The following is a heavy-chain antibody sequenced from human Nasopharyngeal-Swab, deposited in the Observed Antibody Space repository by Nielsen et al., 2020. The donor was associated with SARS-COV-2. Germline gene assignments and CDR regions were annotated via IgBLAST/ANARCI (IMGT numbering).Heavy chain of an antibody. D-gene: IGHD3-3*01. CDR3: ARDGLDYDFWSAYFMDV. Sequence: GESLKISCAASGFTFNNYNFNWVRQAPGKGLEWVSSIRSSSSYIYYADSVKGRFTISRDNAKNSLYLQMNSLRAEDTAVHYCARDGLDYDFWSAYFMDVWGQGTTVTVSS. J-gene: IGHJ6*02. V-gene: IGHV3-21*01. CDR2: IRSSSSYI. CDR1: GFTFNNYN.